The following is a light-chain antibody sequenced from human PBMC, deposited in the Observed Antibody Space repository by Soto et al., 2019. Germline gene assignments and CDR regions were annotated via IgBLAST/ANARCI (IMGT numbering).Light chain of an antibody. V-gene: IGLV2-14*01. CDR1: SSDVGIYNY. J-gene: IGLJ1*01. CDR3: SSYTGSTNYV. CDR2: QVT. Sequence: ALTQPASVSGSPGQSITISCTGTSSDVGIYNYVSWYQQHPGKAPKLMIYQVTNRPSGVSNRFSGSKSGNTASLTISGLQAEGEADYYCSSYTGSTNYVFGTGTKV.